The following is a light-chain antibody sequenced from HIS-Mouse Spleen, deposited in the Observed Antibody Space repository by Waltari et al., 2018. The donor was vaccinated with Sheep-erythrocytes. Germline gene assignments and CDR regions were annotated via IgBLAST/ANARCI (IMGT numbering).Light chain of an antibody. Sequence: QSALTQPASVSGSPGQSITISCTGTSSDVGSYYLVYWYQQHPGKAPKLMIYEGSKRPSGVSNRFSGSKSGNTASLTISGLQAEDEADYYCCSYAGSSTFYVFGTGTKVTVL. CDR2: EGS. V-gene: IGLV2-23*03. J-gene: IGLJ1*01. CDR1: SSDVGSYYL. CDR3: CSYAGSSTFYV.